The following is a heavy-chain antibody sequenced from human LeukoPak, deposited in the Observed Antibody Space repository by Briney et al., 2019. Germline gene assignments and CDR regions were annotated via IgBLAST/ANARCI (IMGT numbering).Heavy chain of an antibody. Sequence: GGSLRLSCAASGFTFSSYGMHWVRQAPGKGLEWVAFIRYDGSNKYYADSVKGRFTISRDNSKNTLYLQMNSLRAEDTAVYYCAKDVRAYGSGSYCYFGYWGQGTLVTVSS. CDR3: AKDVRAYGSGSYCYFGY. V-gene: IGHV3-30*02. CDR1: GFTFSSYG. J-gene: IGHJ4*02. D-gene: IGHD3-10*01. CDR2: IRYDGSNK.